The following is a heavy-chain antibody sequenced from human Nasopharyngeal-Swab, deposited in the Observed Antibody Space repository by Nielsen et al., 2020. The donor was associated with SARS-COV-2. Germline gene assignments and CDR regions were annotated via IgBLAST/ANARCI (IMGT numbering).Heavy chain of an antibody. CDR2: INPNSGGT. V-gene: IGHV1-2*06. Sequence: ALVKVSCKASGYTFTAYYMHWVRQAPGQGLEWMGRINPNSGGTNYAQKFQGRVTMTRNTSISTAYMELSSLRSEDTAVYYCARGGGDWTRIDYWGQGTLVTVSS. D-gene: IGHD2-21*02. CDR3: ARGGGDWTRIDY. J-gene: IGHJ4*02. CDR1: GYTFTAYY.